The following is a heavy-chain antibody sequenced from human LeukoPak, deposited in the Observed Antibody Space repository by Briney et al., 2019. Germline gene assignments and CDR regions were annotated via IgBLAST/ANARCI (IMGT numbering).Heavy chain of an antibody. CDR1: GYSFTDYY. Sequence: ASVKVSCKTSGYSFTDYYIRWVRQAPGQRLEWMGWINTKSGRTSSARKFQGRVTMTSDSSITTVNMDMAWLTSDDTAIYFCARADFIDAGPYLIGPWGQGTLVTVSS. CDR3: ARADFIDAGPYLIGP. J-gene: IGHJ5*02. V-gene: IGHV1-2*02. CDR2: INTKSGRT. D-gene: IGHD3-3*01.